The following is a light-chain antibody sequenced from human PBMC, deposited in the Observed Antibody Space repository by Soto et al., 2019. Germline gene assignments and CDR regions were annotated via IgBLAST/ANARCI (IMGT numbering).Light chain of an antibody. CDR3: QQYGGSPQT. J-gene: IGKJ1*01. Sequence: EIVLTQSPGTLSLSPGERATLSCRASQSVSNYLAWYQQKPGQAPRLLIYGASRRATVIPDRFSGSGPGTDFTLTISRLEPEDFAVYYCQQYGGSPQTFGQGTNVEIK. V-gene: IGKV3-20*01. CDR1: QSVSNY. CDR2: GAS.